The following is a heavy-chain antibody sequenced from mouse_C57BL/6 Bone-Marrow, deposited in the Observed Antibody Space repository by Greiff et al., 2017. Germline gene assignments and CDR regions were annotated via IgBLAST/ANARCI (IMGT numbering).Heavy chain of an antibody. CDR2: IYPGSGST. V-gene: IGHV1-55*01. Sequence: QVQLQQPGAELVKPGASVKMSCKASGYTFTRYWITWGKQRPGQGPEWIGDIYPGSGSTNYNEKFKSKATRTVDTSSSTAYMQLSSLTSEDSAVYYCARGRGFAYWGQGTLVTVSA. CDR1: GYTFTRYW. J-gene: IGHJ3*01. CDR3: ARGRGFAY.